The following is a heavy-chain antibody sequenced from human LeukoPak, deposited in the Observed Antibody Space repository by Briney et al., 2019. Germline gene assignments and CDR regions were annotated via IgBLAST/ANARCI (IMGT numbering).Heavy chain of an antibody. V-gene: IGHV4-59*01. Sequence: PSETLSLTCTVSGGSISSYYWSWIRQPPGKGLEWIGSIYYSGTTNYNPSLKTRVTTSVDTSKNQFSLKLSSVTAADTAMYFCARDMESGSTRGRAFNIWGQGTMVTVSS. CDR1: GGSISSYY. J-gene: IGHJ3*02. CDR2: IYYSGTT. CDR3: ARDMESGSTRGRAFNI. D-gene: IGHD1-26*01.